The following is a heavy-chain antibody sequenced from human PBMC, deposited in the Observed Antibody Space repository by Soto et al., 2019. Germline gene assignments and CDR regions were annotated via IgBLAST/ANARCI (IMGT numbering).Heavy chain of an antibody. V-gene: IGHV3-48*02. J-gene: IGHJ4*02. Sequence: EVQLVESGGGLVQPGGSLRLSCAASGFSFSSYSMNWVRQAPGKGPEWISYIRSGGTNIHYADSVRGRFTISRDNAKNSLYLQMKSLRDEATDVYYCTRVYYYDNSAIFHHWGQGTLVTVSS. CDR1: GFSFSSYS. CDR2: IRSGGTNI. D-gene: IGHD3-22*01. CDR3: TRVYYYDNSAIFHH.